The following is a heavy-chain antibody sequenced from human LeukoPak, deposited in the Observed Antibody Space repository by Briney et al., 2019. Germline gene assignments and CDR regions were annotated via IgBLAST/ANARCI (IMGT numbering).Heavy chain of an antibody. CDR3: ARDHSGSYLDAFDI. D-gene: IGHD1-26*01. V-gene: IGHV4-59*12. CDR1: GGSISSYY. J-gene: IGHJ3*02. Sequence: SETLSLTCTVSGGSISSYYWSWIRQPPGKGLEWIGYIYYSGSTNYNPSLKSRVTISVDTSKNQFSLKLSSVTAADTAVYYCARDHSGSYLDAFDIWGQGTMVTVSS. CDR2: IYYSGST.